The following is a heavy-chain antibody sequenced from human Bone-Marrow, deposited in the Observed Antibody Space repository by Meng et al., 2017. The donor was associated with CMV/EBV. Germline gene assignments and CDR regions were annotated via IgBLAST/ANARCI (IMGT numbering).Heavy chain of an antibody. V-gene: IGHV4-59*11. J-gene: IGHJ4*02. Sequence: SETLSLTCTVSGGSISPHYWSWIRQPPGKGLEWIGYIYSSGNINYNPSLKSRVTILIDTSKKQFSLKLRSVTAADTAVYYCARVNVESITVSAIVSHFDYWGQGTLVTVSS. CDR3: ARVNVESITVSAIVSHFDY. D-gene: IGHD3-16*02. CDR2: IYSSGNI. CDR1: GGSISPHY.